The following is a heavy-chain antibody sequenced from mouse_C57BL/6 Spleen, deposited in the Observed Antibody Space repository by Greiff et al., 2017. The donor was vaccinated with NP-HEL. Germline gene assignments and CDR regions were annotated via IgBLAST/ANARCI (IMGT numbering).Heavy chain of an antibody. J-gene: IGHJ4*01. CDR3: ARSSLCRDYAMGY. CDR1: GYTFTSYD. V-gene: IGHV1-85*01. Sequence: VQMKQSGPELVKPGASVKLSCKASGYTFTSYDINWVKQRPGQGLEWIGWIYPRDGSTKYNEKFKGKATLTVDTSSSTAYMELHSLTSEDSAVYFCARSSLCRDYAMGYWGQGTSVTVSS. CDR2: IYPRDGST. D-gene: IGHD6-5*01.